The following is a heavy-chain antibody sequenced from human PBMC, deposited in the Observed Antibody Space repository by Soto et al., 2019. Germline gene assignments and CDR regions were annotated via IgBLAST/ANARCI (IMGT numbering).Heavy chain of an antibody. D-gene: IGHD6-13*01. Sequence: HPGGSLRLSCAASGFTFSSYAMSWVRQAPGKGLEWVSAISGSGGSTYYADSVKGRFTISRDDSKNTLYLQMNSLRAEDTAVYYCAKDLVAAARYYYGMDVWGQGTTVTVSS. CDR1: GFTFSSYA. CDR2: ISGSGGST. CDR3: AKDLVAAARYYYGMDV. J-gene: IGHJ6*02. V-gene: IGHV3-23*01.